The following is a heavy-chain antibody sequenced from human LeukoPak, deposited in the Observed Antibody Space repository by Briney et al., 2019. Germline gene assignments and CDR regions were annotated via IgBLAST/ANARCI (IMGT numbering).Heavy chain of an antibody. D-gene: IGHD2-2*01. CDR3: ARSGVPGAMTWFDP. V-gene: IGHV5-51*01. CDR2: IYPGDSDT. CDR1: GYSFTTYW. J-gene: IGHJ5*02. Sequence: GESLKISCKASGYSFTTYWIGWVRQMPGKGLERMGIIYPGDSDTRYSPSFQGQVSISADKSINTAYLQWRSLKASDTAMYYCARSGVPGAMTWFDPWGQGTLVTASS.